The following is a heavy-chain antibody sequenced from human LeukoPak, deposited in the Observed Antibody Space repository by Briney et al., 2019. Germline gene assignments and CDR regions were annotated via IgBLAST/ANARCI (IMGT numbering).Heavy chain of an antibody. D-gene: IGHD2-2*01. CDR3: ASDGLVPAPPGFHY. CDR2: IWYDGSNK. V-gene: IGHV3-33*01. J-gene: IGHJ4*02. CDR1: GFTFSSYG. Sequence: GRSLRLSCAASGFTFSSYGMHWVRQAPGKGLEWVAVIWYDGSNKYYADSVKGRFTISRDNSKNTLYPQMNSLSAEDTAVYYCASDGLVPAPPGFHYWAQGPLVPVPS.